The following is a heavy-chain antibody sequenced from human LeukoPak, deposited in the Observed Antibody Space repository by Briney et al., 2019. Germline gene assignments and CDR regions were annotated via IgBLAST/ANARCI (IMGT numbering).Heavy chain of an antibody. CDR1: GYTFSSYG. CDR2: ISTYNAYT. Sequence: GASVKVSCKASGYTFSSYGISWVRQGPRQGLEWMGWISTYNAYTNYAQKLQGRVTLTTDTSTTTAYMELRSLRSEDTAVYYCARGMGSSHAFDIWGQGTMVTVSS. V-gene: IGHV1-18*04. D-gene: IGHD2-2*01. J-gene: IGHJ3*02. CDR3: ARGMGSSHAFDI.